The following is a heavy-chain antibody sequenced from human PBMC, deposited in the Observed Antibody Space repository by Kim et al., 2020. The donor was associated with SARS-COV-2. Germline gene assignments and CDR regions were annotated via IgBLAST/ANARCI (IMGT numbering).Heavy chain of an antibody. Sequence: GGSLRLSCVASGFTFSDYAMSWVRQAPGKGLEWLSAISCSGDTKYYADSVKGRFTISRDKSKNTLYLQMNSLRPEDTAIYYCAKDKVGSTPFPVHWGQGTRVTVSS. V-gene: IGHV3-23*01. J-gene: IGHJ4*02. D-gene: IGHD1-26*01. CDR1: GFTFSDYA. CDR2: ISCSGDTK. CDR3: AKDKVGSTPFPVH.